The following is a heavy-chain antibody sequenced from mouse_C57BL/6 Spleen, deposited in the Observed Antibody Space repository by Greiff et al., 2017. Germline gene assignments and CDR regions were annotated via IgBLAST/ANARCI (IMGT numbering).Heavy chain of an antibody. CDR2: ISTGSGST. J-gene: IGHJ2*01. CDR1: GYTFTSYW. V-gene: IGHV1-55*01. D-gene: IGHD4-1*01. Sequence: QVQLLQPGAELVQPGASVKMSCKASGYTFTSYWITWVQQTPGPGLEWIGDISTGSGSTNSNEKFKSKVTLAIDTSSSTAYMQLSSLTSEDSAVYYSARVGRDTSYVDYWGQGTTLTVAS. CDR3: ARVGRDTSYVDY.